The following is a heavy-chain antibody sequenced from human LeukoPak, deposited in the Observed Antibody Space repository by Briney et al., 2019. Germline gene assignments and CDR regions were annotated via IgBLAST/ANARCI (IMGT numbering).Heavy chain of an antibody. V-gene: IGHV3-21*01. J-gene: IGHJ4*02. D-gene: IGHD1-26*01. CDR3: ASLYSGGYLLGY. Sequence: GGSLRLSCAASGFTFSSYSMNWVRQAPGKGLEWVSSISSSSSYIYYADSVKGRFTISRDNAKNSLYLQMNSLRAEDTAVYYCASLYSGGYLLGYWGQGTLGTVSS. CDR1: GFTFSSYS. CDR2: ISSSSSYI.